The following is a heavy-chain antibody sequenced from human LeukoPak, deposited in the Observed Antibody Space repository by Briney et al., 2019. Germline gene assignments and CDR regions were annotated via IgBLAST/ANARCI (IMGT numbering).Heavy chain of an antibody. J-gene: IGHJ4*02. CDR1: GGSISSFY. CDR2: IYYSGST. Sequence: PSETLSLTCTVSGGSISSFYWSWIRQPPGKGLEWIGYIYYSGSTNYNPSLKSRVTISVDTSKNQFSLKLSSVTAADTAAYYCAREVVAAAGTVDYWGQGTLVTVSS. D-gene: IGHD6-13*01. CDR3: AREVVAAAGTVDY. V-gene: IGHV4-59*01.